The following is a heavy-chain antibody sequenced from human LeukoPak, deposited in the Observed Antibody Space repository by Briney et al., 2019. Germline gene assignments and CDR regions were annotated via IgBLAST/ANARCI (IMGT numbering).Heavy chain of an antibody. Sequence: SETLSLTCTVSGGSISTFCWSWLRQPPGKGLEWIGYIFQTGHSNYNPSLKGRVTISVDTSKNQLSLKLYSVTVADTAIYYCARHPFSDGFDFWGQGTMVTVSS. J-gene: IGHJ3*01. V-gene: IGHV4-59*08. CDR2: IFQTGHS. CDR3: ARHPFSDGFDF. CDR1: GGSISTFC.